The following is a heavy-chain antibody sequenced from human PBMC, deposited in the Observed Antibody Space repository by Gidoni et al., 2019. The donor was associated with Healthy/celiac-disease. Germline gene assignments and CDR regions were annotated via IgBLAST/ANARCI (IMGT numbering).Heavy chain of an antibody. CDR2: ISRSSSYT. CDR1: GFTFSDYY. Sequence: QVQLVESGGGLVKPGGSLRLSCAASGFTFSDYYMSWIRQAPGKGLEWVSYISRSSSYTNYADSVKGRFTISRDNAKNSLYLQMNSLRAEDTAVYYCARSGALGSDWFDPWGQGTLVTVSS. CDR3: ARSGALGSDWFDP. V-gene: IGHV3-11*05. D-gene: IGHD3-10*01. J-gene: IGHJ5*02.